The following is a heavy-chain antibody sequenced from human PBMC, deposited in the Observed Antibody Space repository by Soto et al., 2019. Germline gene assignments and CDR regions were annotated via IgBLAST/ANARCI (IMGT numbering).Heavy chain of an antibody. CDR3: ARVHCSAGTCLDGLDF. D-gene: IGHD2-15*01. CDR1: GDSVSSNGAC. Sequence: PSQTLSLTCVISGDSVSSNGACWNWTRQSPSRGLQWLGRIYYRSKWFHDYAASVESPMAINPDTSRNQFSLQLNYVTPEDTAVYYCARVHCSAGTCLDGLDFWGQGTTVTVSS. CDR2: IYYRSKWFH. J-gene: IGHJ6*02. V-gene: IGHV6-1*01.